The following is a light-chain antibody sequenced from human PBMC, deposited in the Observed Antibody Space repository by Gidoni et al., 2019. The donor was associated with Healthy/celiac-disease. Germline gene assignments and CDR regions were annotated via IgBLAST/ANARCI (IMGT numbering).Light chain of an antibody. J-gene: IGLJ1*01. CDR2: DNN. Sequence: QSVFPQPPSVSAAPGQKVTISCSGSSSNIGNNYVSWYQQLPGTAPKLLIYDNNKRPSGIPDRFSGSKSGTSATLGITGLQTGDEADYYCGTWDSSLSAYVFGTGTKVTVL. V-gene: IGLV1-51*01. CDR3: GTWDSSLSAYV. CDR1: SSNIGNNY.